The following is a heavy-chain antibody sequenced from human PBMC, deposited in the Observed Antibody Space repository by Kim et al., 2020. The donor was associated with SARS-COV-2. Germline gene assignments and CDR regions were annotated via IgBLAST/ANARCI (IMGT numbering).Heavy chain of an antibody. J-gene: IGHJ4*02. CDR3: AKTGGRYCGGDCYSDY. V-gene: IGHV3-30*18. CDR2: ISYDGSNK. Sequence: GGSLRLSCAASGFTFSSYGMHWVRQAPGKGLEWVAVISYDGSNKYYADSVKGRFTISRDNSKNTLYLQMNSLRAEDTAVYYCAKTGGRYCGGDCYSDYWGQGTLVTVSS. D-gene: IGHD2-21*02. CDR1: GFTFSSYG.